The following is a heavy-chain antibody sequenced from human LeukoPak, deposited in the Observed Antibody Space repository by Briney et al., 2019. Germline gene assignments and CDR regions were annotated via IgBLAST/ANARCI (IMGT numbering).Heavy chain of an antibody. CDR2: ISYDGSNK. CDR1: GFTFSSYA. D-gene: IGHD2-2*01. J-gene: IGHJ4*02. CDR3: AKREKDIVVVPAAFDY. Sequence: GGSLRLSCAASGFTFSSYAMHWVRQAPGKGLEGVAVISYDGSNKYYADSVKGRFTISRDKSKNTLYLQMNSLRAEDTAVYYCAKREKDIVVVPAAFDYWGQGTLVTVSS. V-gene: IGHV3-30-3*01.